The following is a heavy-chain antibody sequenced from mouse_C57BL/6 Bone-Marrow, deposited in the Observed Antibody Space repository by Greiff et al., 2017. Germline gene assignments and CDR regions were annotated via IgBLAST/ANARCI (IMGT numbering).Heavy chain of an antibody. J-gene: IGHJ2*01. CDR3: ARHDATNY. V-gene: IGHV5-6*01. CDR2: ISSGGSYT. Sequence: EVKVVESGGDLVKPGGSLKLSCAASGFTFSSYGMSWVRQTPDKRLEWVATISSGGSYTYYPDSVKGRFTISRDNAKNTLYLQMSSLKSEDTAMYYCARHDATNYWGQGTTLTVSS. CDR1: GFTFSSYG.